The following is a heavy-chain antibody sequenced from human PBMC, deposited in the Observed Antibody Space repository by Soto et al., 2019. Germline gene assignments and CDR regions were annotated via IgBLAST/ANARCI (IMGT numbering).Heavy chain of an antibody. Sequence: EVQLVESGGGLVQPGGSLRLSCAASGFTFSRYWMNWVRQAPGKGLEWVANIKQDGSEKSYVDSVKGRFTISRDNAKNSLYLQMNSLRVDDTAVYYCARDFRPMTVDYWGQGVLVTVSS. CDR2: IKQDGSEK. CDR1: GFTFSRYW. V-gene: IGHV3-7*01. CDR3: ARDFRPMTVDY. J-gene: IGHJ4*02.